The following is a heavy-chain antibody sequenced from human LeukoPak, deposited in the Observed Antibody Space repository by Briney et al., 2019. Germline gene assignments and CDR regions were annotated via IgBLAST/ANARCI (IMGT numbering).Heavy chain of an antibody. J-gene: IGHJ5*02. CDR1: GFTFSSYA. V-gene: IGHV3-23*01. D-gene: IGHD2-15*01. CDR3: ARDIGSRYCSGGSCSSLSGGP. Sequence: KAGGSLRLSCAASGFTFSSYAMSWVRQAPGKGLEWVSAISGSGGSTYYADSVKGRFTISRDNAKNSLYLQMNSLRAEDTAVYYCARDIGSRYCSGGSCSSLSGGPWGQGTLVTVSS. CDR2: ISGSGGST.